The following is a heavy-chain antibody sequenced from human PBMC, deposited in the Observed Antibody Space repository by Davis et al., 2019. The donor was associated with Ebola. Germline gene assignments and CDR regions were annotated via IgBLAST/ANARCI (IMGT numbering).Heavy chain of an antibody. D-gene: IGHD2-21*02. CDR3: ARRVTKSLDP. CDR2: IYPGDSDT. Sequence: GESLKISCKGSGYSFNSYWIGWVRQMPGKGLEWMGIIYPGDSDTRYSPSFQGQVTISVDKSITTAHLQWSSLKASDTAMYYCARRVTKSLDPWGQGTLVTVSS. J-gene: IGHJ5*02. CDR1: GYSFNSYW. V-gene: IGHV5-51*01.